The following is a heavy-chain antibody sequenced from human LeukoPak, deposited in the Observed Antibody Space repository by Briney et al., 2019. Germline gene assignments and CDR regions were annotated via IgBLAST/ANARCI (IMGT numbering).Heavy chain of an antibody. D-gene: IGHD3-9*01. J-gene: IGHJ3*02. V-gene: IGHV4-39*01. CDR3: ARLYGEIDILTGYYRAFDI. Sequence: SETLSLTCTVSGGSISSSSYYWGWIRQPPGKGLEWIGSIYYSGSTYYNPSLKSRVTISVDTSKNQFSLKLSSVTAADTAVYYCARLYGEIDILTGYYRAFDIWGQGTMVTVSS. CDR2: IYYSGST. CDR1: GGSISSSSYY.